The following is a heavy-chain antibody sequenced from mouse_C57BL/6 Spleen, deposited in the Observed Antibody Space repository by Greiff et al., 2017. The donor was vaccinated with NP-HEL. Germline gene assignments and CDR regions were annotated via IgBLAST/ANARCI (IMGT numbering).Heavy chain of an antibody. CDR2: FYPRDGST. J-gene: IGHJ4*01. CDR1: GYTFTSSD. D-gene: IGHD2-1*01. CDR3: AYGNDAMDY. V-gene: IGHV1-85*01. Sequence: QVQLQQSGPELVKPGASVKLSCKASGYTFTSSDINWVKQRPGQGLAWIGWFYPRDGSTKYNEKFKGKATLTVDTSSSTAYMELHSLTAEDAAVYFCAYGNDAMDYWGQGTSVTVSS.